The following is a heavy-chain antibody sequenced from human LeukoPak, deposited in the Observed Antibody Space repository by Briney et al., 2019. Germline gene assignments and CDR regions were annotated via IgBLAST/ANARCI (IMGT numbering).Heavy chain of an antibody. Sequence: SETLSLTRTVSGGSISSYYWSWIRQPAGKGLEWIGRIYTSGSTNYNPSLKSRVTMSVDTSKNQFSLKLSSVTAADTAVYYCARSGTAPLPFDYWGQGTLVTVSS. CDR3: ARSGTAPLPFDY. D-gene: IGHD1-26*01. V-gene: IGHV4-4*07. J-gene: IGHJ4*02. CDR1: GGSISSYY. CDR2: IYTSGST.